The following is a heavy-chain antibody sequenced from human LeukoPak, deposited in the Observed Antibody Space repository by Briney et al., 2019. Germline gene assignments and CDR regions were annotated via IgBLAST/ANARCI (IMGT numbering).Heavy chain of an antibody. CDR1: GASVSSYY. Sequence: SETLSLTCTVSGASVSSYYWGWIRQPPGKGLEWIGSLYYSGSTYYNPSLKSRVTISVDTSKKQFSLKLTSVTAADTAVYYCARQGGSPDWFDPWGQGTLVTVSS. J-gene: IGHJ5*02. V-gene: IGHV4-39*01. CDR2: LYYSGST. CDR3: ARQGGSPDWFDP. D-gene: IGHD1-26*01.